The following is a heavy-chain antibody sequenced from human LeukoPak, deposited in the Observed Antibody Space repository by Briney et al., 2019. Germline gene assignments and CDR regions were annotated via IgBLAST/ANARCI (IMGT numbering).Heavy chain of an antibody. V-gene: IGHV3-33*01. CDR3: TRVFVGDEYSSSGY. CDR1: GFTFSSYG. J-gene: IGHJ4*02. Sequence: SGRSLRLSCAASGFTFSSYGMHWVRQAPGKGLEWVAVIWYDGSNKYYADSVKGRFTISRDNAKNTLYLQMNSLKVEDTAVYYCTRVFVGDEYSSSGYWGQGTLVTVSS. CDR2: IWYDGSNK. D-gene: IGHD6-13*01.